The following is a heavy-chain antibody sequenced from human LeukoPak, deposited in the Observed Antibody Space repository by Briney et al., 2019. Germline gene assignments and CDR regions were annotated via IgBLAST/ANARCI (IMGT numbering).Heavy chain of an antibody. D-gene: IGHD6-13*01. CDR2: IYSGGST. J-gene: IGHJ5*02. CDR1: GFTFSNYA. V-gene: IGHV3-53*01. CDR3: ARLQQLVVDP. Sequence: GGSLRLSCAASGFTFSNYAMSWVRQAPGKGLEWVSGIYSGGSTYYADSVKGRFTISRDNSKNTLYLQMNSLRAEDTAVHYCARLQQLVVDPWGQGTLVTVSS.